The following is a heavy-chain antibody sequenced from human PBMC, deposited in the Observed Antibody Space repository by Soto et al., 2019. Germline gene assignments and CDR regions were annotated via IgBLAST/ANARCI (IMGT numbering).Heavy chain of an antibody. CDR3: AKDQSSIFRSGSGMDV. CDR2: ISYDGSNK. CDR1: GFTFSSYA. Sequence: GGSLRLSCAASGFTFSSYAMHWVRQAPGKGLEWVAVISYDGSNKYYADSVKGRFTISRDNSKNTLYLQMNSLRGEDTAVYYCAKDQSSIFRSGSGMDVWGQGTTVTVSS. V-gene: IGHV3-30-3*01. D-gene: IGHD3-3*01. J-gene: IGHJ6*02.